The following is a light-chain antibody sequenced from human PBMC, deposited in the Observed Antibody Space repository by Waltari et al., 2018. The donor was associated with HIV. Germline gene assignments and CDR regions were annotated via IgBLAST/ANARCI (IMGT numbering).Light chain of an antibody. V-gene: IGLV2-14*01. CDR2: EVY. CDR3: SSYSARGFVA. CDR1: TSDFDTFDF. J-gene: IGLJ3*02. Sequence: HSALTQPASVSGSPGQSITISCTGPTSDFDTFDFVSWYKQSPARSPKLIIFEVYFRPSGVSQRFAGSKSGDTASLTISALRAEDEADYFCSSYSARGFVAFGGGTKVTVL.